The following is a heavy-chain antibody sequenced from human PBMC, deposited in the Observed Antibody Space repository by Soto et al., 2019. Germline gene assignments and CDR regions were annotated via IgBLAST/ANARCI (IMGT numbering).Heavy chain of an antibody. CDR3: ASSQKGYNWNYFDH. V-gene: IGHV4-39*01. D-gene: IGHD1-20*01. Sequence: PSETLSLTCAVSGGSISGSYYYWGWLRQSPGRGPEWVGSVFYTGFTSYNPSLESRVSVSVDTSKNQFSLKVSAVTAADTAVYYCASSQKGYNWNYFDHWGQGALVTVSS. CDR1: GGSISGSYYY. CDR2: VFYTGFT. J-gene: IGHJ4*02.